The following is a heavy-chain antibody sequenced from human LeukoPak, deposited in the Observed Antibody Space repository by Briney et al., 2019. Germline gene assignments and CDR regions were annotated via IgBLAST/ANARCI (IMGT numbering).Heavy chain of an antibody. CDR3: ARDFYDTSTYYYVDAFDI. J-gene: IGHJ3*02. CDR1: GDSIGSYS. Sequence: ASETLSLTCTVSGDSIGSYSWNWIRQPPGKGLEWIGYIYYSGNTNYNPSLKSRVTISVDTSKNQFSLKLSSVTAADTAVYYCARDFYDTSTYYYVDAFDIWGQGTMVTVSS. CDR2: IYYSGNT. V-gene: IGHV4-59*01. D-gene: IGHD3-22*01.